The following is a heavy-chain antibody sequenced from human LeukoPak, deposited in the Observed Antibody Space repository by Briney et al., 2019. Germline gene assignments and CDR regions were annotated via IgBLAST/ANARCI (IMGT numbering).Heavy chain of an antibody. V-gene: IGHV3-21*01. CDR3: AGRTGSGWYELYYGMDV. CDR1: GFTFSSYS. J-gene: IGHJ6*02. Sequence: PGGSLRLSCAAPGFTFSSYSMNWVRQAPGKGLEWVSSISSSSSYIYYADSVKGRFTISRDNAKNSLYLQMNSLRAEDTAVYYCAGRTGSGWYELYYGMDVWGQGTTVTVSS. CDR2: ISSSSSYI. D-gene: IGHD6-19*01.